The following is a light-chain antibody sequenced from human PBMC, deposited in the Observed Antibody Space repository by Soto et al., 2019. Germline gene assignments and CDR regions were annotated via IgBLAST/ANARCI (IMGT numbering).Light chain of an antibody. CDR3: PQSNSLPPP. CDR1: QSISSN. J-gene: IGKJ1*01. CDR2: TAA. V-gene: IGKV1-39*01. Sequence: DIQMTQSPSSLSASVGDRVTITCRASQSISSNLNWYQQKPGKAPKLLIYTAASLQSGVPSRFSGSGSGTDLTLTIASLQLEDFATYYCPQSNSLPPPFGQGTKVEIK.